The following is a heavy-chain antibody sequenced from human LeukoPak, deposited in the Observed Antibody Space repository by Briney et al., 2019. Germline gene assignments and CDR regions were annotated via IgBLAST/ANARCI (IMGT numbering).Heavy chain of an antibody. J-gene: IGHJ4*02. V-gene: IGHV4-59*01. Sequence: PSETLSPTCTVSGGSISSYYWSWIRQPPGKGLEWIGYIYYSGSTNYNPSLKSRVTISVDTSKNQFSLKLSSVTAADTAVYYCARALMGGIIHYFDYWGQGTLVTVSS. D-gene: IGHD1-26*01. CDR1: GGSISSYY. CDR3: ARALMGGIIHYFDY. CDR2: IYYSGST.